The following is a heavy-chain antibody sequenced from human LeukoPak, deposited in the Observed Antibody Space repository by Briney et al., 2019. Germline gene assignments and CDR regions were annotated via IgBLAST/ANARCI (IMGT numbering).Heavy chain of an antibody. J-gene: IGHJ3*02. CDR3: ARDVSHGLGI. CDR1: GYTFTKNG. CDR2: ISTYKGNT. V-gene: IGHV1-18*01. Sequence: GASVKVSCRASGYTFTKNGISWVRQAPGQGLEWMGWISTYKGNTNYAQKLQGRVTLTTDTSTSTAYMELRSLRSDDTAVYYCARDVSHGLGIWGQGTVVTVSS. D-gene: IGHD2-8*01.